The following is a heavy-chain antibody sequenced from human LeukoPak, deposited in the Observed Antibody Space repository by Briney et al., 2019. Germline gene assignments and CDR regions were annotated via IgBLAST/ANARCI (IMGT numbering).Heavy chain of an antibody. CDR2: ISYDGSNK. CDR3: ARDRTGNDY. D-gene: IGHD1-1*01. J-gene: IGHJ4*02. CDR1: GFTFSSYG. V-gene: IGHV3-30*03. Sequence: GGSLRLSCAASGFTFSSYGMHWVRQAPGKGLEWVAVISYDGSNKYYADSVKGRFTISRDNSKNTLSLQMNSLRAEDTAVYYCARDRTGNDYWGQGALVTVSS.